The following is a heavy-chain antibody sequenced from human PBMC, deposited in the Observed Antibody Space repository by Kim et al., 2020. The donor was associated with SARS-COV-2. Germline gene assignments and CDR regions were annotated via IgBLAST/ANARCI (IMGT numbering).Heavy chain of an antibody. CDR3: ARGSSSGWY. CDR2: INHSGST. Sequence: SETLSLTCAVYGGSFSGYYWSWIRQPPGKGLEWIGEINHSGSTNYNPSLKSRVTISVDTSKNQFSLKLSSVTAADTAMYYCARGSSSGWYWGQGTLVTVSS. J-gene: IGHJ4*02. V-gene: IGHV4-34*01. CDR1: GGSFSGYY. D-gene: IGHD6-19*01.